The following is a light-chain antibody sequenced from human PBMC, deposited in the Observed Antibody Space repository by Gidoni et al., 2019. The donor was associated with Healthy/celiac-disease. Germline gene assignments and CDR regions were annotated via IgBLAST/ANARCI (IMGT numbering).Light chain of an antibody. Sequence: QSALTQPASVSGSPGQSITISCTGTSSDVGGYNSVSWYQQHPGKAPKLMIYDVSNRPSGVSNRFSGSKSGNTASLTISGLQAEDEAEYYCSSYTSSSTLYVFGTGTKVTVL. CDR1: SSDVGGYNS. J-gene: IGLJ1*01. CDR2: DVS. V-gene: IGLV2-14*03. CDR3: SSYTSSSTLYV.